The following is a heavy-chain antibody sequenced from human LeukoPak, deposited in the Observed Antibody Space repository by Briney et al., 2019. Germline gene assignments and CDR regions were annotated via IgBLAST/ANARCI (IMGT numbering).Heavy chain of an antibody. Sequence: SETLSLTCTVSGASIRSSCWIWVRQPPGKGLEWIGYMSYSETTNYNPSLKSRVTISVDTSNNQFSLKLTSATAADTAVYYCARGAEADYRKVYYFDYWGQGSLVTVSS. CDR2: MSYSETT. D-gene: IGHD4-11*01. CDR1: GASIRSSC. J-gene: IGHJ4*02. V-gene: IGHV4-59*01. CDR3: ARGAEADYRKVYYFDY.